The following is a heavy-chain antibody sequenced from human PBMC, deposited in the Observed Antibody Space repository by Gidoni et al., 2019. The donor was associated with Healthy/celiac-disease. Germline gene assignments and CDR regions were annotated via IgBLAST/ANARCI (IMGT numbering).Heavy chain of an antibody. CDR1: GYTLPELS. CDR2: FDPEDGET. CDR3: AIFWATGTSDAFDI. Sequence: QVQLVQSGAEVKKPGAAVKVSCKVSGYTLPELSMHWVRQAPGKGLEWMGGFDPEDGETIYAQKFQGRVTMTEDTSTDTAYMELSSLRSEDTAVYYCAIFWATGTSDAFDIWGQGTMVTVSS. D-gene: IGHD1-1*01. V-gene: IGHV1-24*01. J-gene: IGHJ3*02.